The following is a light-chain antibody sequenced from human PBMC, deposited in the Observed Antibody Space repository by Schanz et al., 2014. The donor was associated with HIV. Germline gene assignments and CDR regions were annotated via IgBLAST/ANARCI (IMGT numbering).Light chain of an antibody. CDR3: QAWDSSTPCV. Sequence: SYELTQPSSVSVSPGQTARITCSGDKLGDKYACWYQQKPGQSPVLVIYQDSKRPSGIPERFSGSNSGNTATLTISGTQAMDEADYYCQAWDSSTPCVFGTGTKLTV. J-gene: IGLJ1*01. V-gene: IGLV3-1*01. CDR2: QDS. CDR1: KLGDKY.